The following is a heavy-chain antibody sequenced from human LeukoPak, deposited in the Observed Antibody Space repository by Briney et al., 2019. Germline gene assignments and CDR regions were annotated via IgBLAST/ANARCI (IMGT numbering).Heavy chain of an antibody. J-gene: IGHJ3*02. CDR3: ARDLKGRLWIRVGDAFDI. D-gene: IGHD5-18*01. CDR1: GFTFSSYA. V-gene: IGHV3-30-3*01. Sequence: GGSLRLSCAASGFTFSSYAMHWVRQAPGKGLEWVAVISYDGSNKYYADSVKGRFTISRDNSKNTLYLQMNSLRAEDTAVYYCARDLKGRLWIRVGDAFDIWGQGIMVTVSS. CDR2: ISYDGSNK.